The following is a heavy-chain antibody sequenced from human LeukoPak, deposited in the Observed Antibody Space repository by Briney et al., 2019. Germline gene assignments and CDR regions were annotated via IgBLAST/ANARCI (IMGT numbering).Heavy chain of an antibody. CDR1: GFIFSSHW. J-gene: IGHJ4*02. Sequence: GGSLRLSCAASGFIFSSHWMSWVRQAPGKGLEWVANIKQDGSEKSYVESVRGRFTISRDNAKNSLYLQLNSLRAEDTALYYCARDNPPDYWGQGTLVTVSS. CDR2: IKQDGSEK. V-gene: IGHV3-7*03. CDR3: ARDNPPDY.